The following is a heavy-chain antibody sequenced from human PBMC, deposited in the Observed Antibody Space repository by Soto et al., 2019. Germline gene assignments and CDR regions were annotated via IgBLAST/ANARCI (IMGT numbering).Heavy chain of an antibody. J-gene: IGHJ4*02. CDR1: GFSFGDHY. CDR2: TRNKANRYTT. CDR3: GRVGDYNFWSGPDY. D-gene: IGHD3-3*01. V-gene: IGHV3-72*01. Sequence: PGGSLRLSCAASGFSFGDHYMDWVRQAPGKGLEWVARTRNKANRYTTEYAASVKGRFTISRDDSKNSLYLQMSSLQTEDTAVYYCGRVGDYNFWSGPDYWGQGTLVTVSS.